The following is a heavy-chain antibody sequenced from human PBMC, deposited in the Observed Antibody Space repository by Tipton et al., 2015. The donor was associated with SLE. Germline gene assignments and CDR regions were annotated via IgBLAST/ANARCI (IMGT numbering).Heavy chain of an antibody. CDR2: ISYTGNT. J-gene: IGHJ2*01. Sequence: GLVKPSETLSLTCGVYGVSFGGYYWSWIRQPPGKGLEWIGYISYTGNTNFNPSLKSRVTMSVATSKNQFSLRLTSVTAADTAMYYCARDSAVNFWYFDLWGRGTLVTVSS. V-gene: IGHV4-59*01. CDR1: GVSFGGYY. CDR3: ARDSAVNFWYFDL.